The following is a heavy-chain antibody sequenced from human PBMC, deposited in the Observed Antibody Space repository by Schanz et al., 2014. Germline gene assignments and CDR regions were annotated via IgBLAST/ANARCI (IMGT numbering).Heavy chain of an antibody. CDR2: IAYSGST. J-gene: IGHJ5*02. Sequence: QVQLQESGPGQVRPSETLSLTCTVSGSDIRGFHWSWIRQSPVKGLEWIGYIAYSGSTNYNPSLQSRVTISRDASQRQFSLRLTSVRSADTAMYYCARVGRNSYGFTSRFDAWGQGTLVAVSS. CDR3: ARVGRNSYGFTSRFDA. CDR1: GSDIRGFH. D-gene: IGHD3-16*01. V-gene: IGHV4-59*13.